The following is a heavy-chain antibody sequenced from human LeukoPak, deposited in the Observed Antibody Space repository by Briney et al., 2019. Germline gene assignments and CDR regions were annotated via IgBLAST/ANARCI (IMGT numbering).Heavy chain of an antibody. J-gene: IGHJ4*02. D-gene: IGHD4-17*01. CDR2: INHSGSA. V-gene: IGHV4-39*07. CDR3: ARGQGTVTTH. Sequence: PSETLSLTCTVSGGSISSSSYYWGWIRQPPGKGLEWIGEINHSGSANYNPSLKSRVTISLDTSKNQFSLKLSSVTAADTAVYYCARGQGTVTTHWGQGTLVTVSS. CDR1: GGSISSSSYY.